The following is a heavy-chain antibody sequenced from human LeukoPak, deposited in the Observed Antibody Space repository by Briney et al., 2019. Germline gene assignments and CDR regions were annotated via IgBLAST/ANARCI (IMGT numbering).Heavy chain of an antibody. J-gene: IGHJ4*02. CDR1: GGSITTNDYY. D-gene: IGHD2-2*01. V-gene: IGHV4-39*07. CDR2: IYYAGST. CDR3: ARVGRFCITTSCYIDY. Sequence: SETLSLTCTVSGGSITTNDYYWGWIRQPPEKGLEWIGNIYYAGSTFYNPSLKSRVTISVDTSENHFSLKLSSVTAADTALYYCARVGRFCITTSCYIDYWGRGIFVTVSS.